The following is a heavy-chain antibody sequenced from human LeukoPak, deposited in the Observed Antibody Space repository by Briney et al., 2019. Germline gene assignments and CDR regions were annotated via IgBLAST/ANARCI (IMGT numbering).Heavy chain of an antibody. J-gene: IGHJ4*02. D-gene: IGHD3-22*01. V-gene: IGHV4-34*01. Sequence: SETLSLTCAVYGGSFSDYYWSWIRQPPGKGLEWIGEIDHSGGPNYNPSLRSRVTISVDTSKNRFSLKLTSVTAADTAVYYCAVGGFNSSGYRVGMDYWGRGTLVTVSS. CDR3: AVGGFNSSGYRVGMDY. CDR2: IDHSGGP. CDR1: GGSFSDYY.